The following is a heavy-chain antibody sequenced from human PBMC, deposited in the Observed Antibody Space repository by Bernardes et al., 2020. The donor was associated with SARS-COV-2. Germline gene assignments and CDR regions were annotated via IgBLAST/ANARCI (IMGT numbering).Heavy chain of an antibody. D-gene: IGHD3-10*01. J-gene: IGHJ4*02. CDR3: AKVAEQSFFGEFFDH. Sequence: GGSLRLSCVASGFTFGRSAMSWVRQAPGKGLEWVAGLTGSGGSTYHADSVKGRFTISRHNSKNTLYLQMNSLRAEDTAVYYCAKVAEQSFFGEFFDHWGQGTPVTVSS. CDR2: LTGSGGST. V-gene: IGHV3-23*01. CDR1: GFTFGRSA.